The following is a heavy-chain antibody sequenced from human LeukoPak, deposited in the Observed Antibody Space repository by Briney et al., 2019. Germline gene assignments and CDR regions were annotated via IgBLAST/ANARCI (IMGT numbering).Heavy chain of an antibody. CDR1: GFTFSSYA. Sequence: GGSLRPSCAASGFTFSSYAMTWVRRAPGKGLEWVSAISGGGGYIYYGDSVKGRFTSSRDNSESTLYLQMNNLRAEDTAVYYCAKNRGTGMAFYDHWGQGTQVTVSS. D-gene: IGHD5-18*01. CDR2: ISGGGGYI. J-gene: IGHJ4*02. V-gene: IGHV3-23*01. CDR3: AKNRGTGMAFYDH.